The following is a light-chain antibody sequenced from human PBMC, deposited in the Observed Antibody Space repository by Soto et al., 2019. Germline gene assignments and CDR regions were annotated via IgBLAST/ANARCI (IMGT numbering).Light chain of an antibody. CDR1: QSVSDS. Sequence: DIQMTQSPSSLSASVGDRVTITCRANQSVSDSLNWYQQKPGKVHKXLIYAASSLRSGVPSRISGSGSGTDLTITISSLQPEDFATYYCHQSYSTPQTFGQGTKVDI. CDR2: AAS. V-gene: IGKV1-39*01. J-gene: IGKJ1*01. CDR3: HQSYSTPQT.